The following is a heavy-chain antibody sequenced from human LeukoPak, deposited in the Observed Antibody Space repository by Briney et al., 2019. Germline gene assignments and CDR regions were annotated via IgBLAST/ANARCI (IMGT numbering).Heavy chain of an antibody. J-gene: IGHJ4*02. D-gene: IGHD3-22*01. CDR3: ARDSTYDSSGY. CDR2: ISSSSSTI. V-gene: IGHV3-48*04. CDR1: GFTFSSYS. Sequence: GGSLRLSCAASGFTFSSYSMNWVRQAPGKGLEWVSFISSSSSTIYYADSVKGRFTISRDNAKNSLYLQMNSLRAEDTAVYYCARDSTYDSSGYWGQGTLVTVSS.